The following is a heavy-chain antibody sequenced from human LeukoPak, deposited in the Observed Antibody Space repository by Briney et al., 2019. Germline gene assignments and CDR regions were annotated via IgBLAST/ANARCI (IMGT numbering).Heavy chain of an antibody. Sequence: GGSLRLSCAASEFTFSSYWMSWVRQAPGKGLEWVANIKQDGGEKYYLDSMKGRFTVSRDNAKNSLYLQMNSLRAEDTAVYYCARVGARQVLEYWGQGTLVTVSS. CDR3: ARVGARQVLEY. CDR2: IKQDGGEK. D-gene: IGHD4-17*01. J-gene: IGHJ4*02. V-gene: IGHV3-7*01. CDR1: EFTFSSYW.